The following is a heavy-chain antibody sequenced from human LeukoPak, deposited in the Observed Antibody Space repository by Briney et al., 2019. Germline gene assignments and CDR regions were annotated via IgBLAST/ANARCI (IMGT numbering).Heavy chain of an antibody. CDR1: GDSVSSNSAA. CDR2: TYYRSKWYN. Sequence: SQTLSLTCAISGDSVSSNSAAWNWIRQSPPRGLEWLGRTYYRSKWYNDYAVSVKSRITINPDTSKNQFSLQLNSVTPEDTAVYYCARDLMFDRPYSSSWYGGFDYWGQGTLVTVSS. D-gene: IGHD6-13*01. J-gene: IGHJ4*02. V-gene: IGHV6-1*01. CDR3: ARDLMFDRPYSSSWYGGFDY.